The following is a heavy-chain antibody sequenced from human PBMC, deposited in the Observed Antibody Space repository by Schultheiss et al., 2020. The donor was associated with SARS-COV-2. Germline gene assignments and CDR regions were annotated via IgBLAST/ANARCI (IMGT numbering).Heavy chain of an antibody. Sequence: GGSLRLSCAASGFDLRVYAMTWVRQAPGKGLEWVSSFGGPGAGAHYADSVKGRFTVSKDNAKNSLYLQMNSLRAEDTAVYYCARDRYDFWSGYVSYWYFDLWGRGTLVTVSS. J-gene: IGHJ2*01. V-gene: IGHV3-23*01. CDR2: FGGPGAGA. CDR1: GFDLRVYA. CDR3: ARDRYDFWSGYVSYWYFDL. D-gene: IGHD3-3*01.